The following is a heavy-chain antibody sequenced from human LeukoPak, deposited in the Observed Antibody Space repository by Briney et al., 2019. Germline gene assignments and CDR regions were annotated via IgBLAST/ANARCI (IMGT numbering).Heavy chain of an antibody. CDR1: GFTFSSYG. J-gene: IGHJ4*02. Sequence: GSLRLSCAASGFTFSSYGMHWVRQAPGKGLEWLSVIYSGGDTYYADSVKGRFTISRDNSKNTLYLQMNSLRAEDTALYYCARRSGEGYFDYWGQGTLVTVSS. CDR2: IYSGGDT. V-gene: IGHV3-66*01. CDR3: ARRSGEGYFDY. D-gene: IGHD1-26*01.